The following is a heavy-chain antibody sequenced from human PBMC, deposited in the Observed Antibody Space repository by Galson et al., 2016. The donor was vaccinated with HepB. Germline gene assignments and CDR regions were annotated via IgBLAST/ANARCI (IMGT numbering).Heavy chain of an antibody. V-gene: IGHV3-23*01. D-gene: IGHD1-26*01. CDR3: ARGRRYSGTHGLFDY. CDR1: GFTFSSYA. J-gene: IGHJ4*02. Sequence: SLRLSCAASGFTFSSYAMHWVRQAPGKGLEWVSSISRSGGVTYYTDSVKGRFTISRDNSNNTLFLQMDSLRVDDTAVYYCARGRRYSGTHGLFDYWGQGALVTVSS. CDR2: ISRSGGVT.